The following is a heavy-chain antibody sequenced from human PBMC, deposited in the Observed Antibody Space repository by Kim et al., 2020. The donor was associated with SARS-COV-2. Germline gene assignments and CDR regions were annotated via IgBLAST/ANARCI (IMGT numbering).Heavy chain of an antibody. J-gene: IGHJ6*02. D-gene: IGHD3-10*01. V-gene: IGHV1-8*01. CDR1: GYTFTSYD. CDR3: ARGGVGVLGYYYYGMDV. Sequence: ASVKVSCKASGYTFTSYDINWVRQATGQGLEWMGWMNPNSGNTGYAQKFQGRVTMTRNTSISTAYMELSSLRSEDTAVYYCARGGVGVLGYYYYGMDVWGQGTTVTVSS. CDR2: MNPNSGNT.